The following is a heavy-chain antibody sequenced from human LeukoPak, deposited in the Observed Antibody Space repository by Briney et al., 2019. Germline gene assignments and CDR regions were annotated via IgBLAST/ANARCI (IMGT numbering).Heavy chain of an antibody. J-gene: IGHJ4*02. D-gene: IGHD1-26*01. CDR3: ASSSVGALGY. V-gene: IGHV1-2*02. CDR2: INPNSGGT. CDR1: RYIFTGYY. Sequence: GASVKVSCKGSRYIFTGYYIHWVRQAPGQGLEWMGWINPNSGGTNYAQKFQGRVTMTRDTSISTMYMELSRLRSDDTAVYYCASSSVGALGYWGRGTLVTISS.